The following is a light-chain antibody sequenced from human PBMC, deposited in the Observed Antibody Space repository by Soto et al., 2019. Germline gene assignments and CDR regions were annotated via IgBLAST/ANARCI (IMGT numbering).Light chain of an antibody. Sequence: DIQITQSPSSLSASVGDRVTITCRASQSISNSLNWYQQKPGKAPNLLIYGTSSLQNGVPSRFGGSGSGTDFTLIISSLQREDFATYYCQQGYSSSWTFGQGTKWIS. CDR1: QSISNS. V-gene: IGKV1-39*01. CDR2: GTS. J-gene: IGKJ1*01. CDR3: QQGYSSSWT.